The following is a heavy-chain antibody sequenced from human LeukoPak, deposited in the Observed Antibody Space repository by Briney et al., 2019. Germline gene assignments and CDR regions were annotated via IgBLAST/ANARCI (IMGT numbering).Heavy chain of an antibody. Sequence: GRSLRLSCAASGFTCDDYAMHWVRQAPGKGREWVSGISWNSGSIGYADSVKGRFTISRDNAKNSLYLQMNSLRAEDTAVYYCATDLYCSSTSCYAGGYWGQGTLVTVSS. CDR3: ATDLYCSSTSCYAGGY. J-gene: IGHJ4*02. V-gene: IGHV3-9*01. CDR2: ISWNSGSI. D-gene: IGHD2-2*01. CDR1: GFTCDDYA.